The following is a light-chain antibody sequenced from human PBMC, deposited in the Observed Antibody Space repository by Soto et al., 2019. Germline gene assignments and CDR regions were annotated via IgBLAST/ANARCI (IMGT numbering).Light chain of an antibody. CDR1: QSVSSK. J-gene: IGKJ1*01. Sequence: MQWAAALGLSPGEGAALSRRARQSVSSKLAWYQQNPGQAPRLLMYGASSRATGIPDRFSGSGSGTDFTLTISCLQSEDFATYYCQHYCSYLWTFGQGTKVDIK. CDR2: GAS. CDR3: QHYCSYLWT. V-gene: IGKV3D-15*02.